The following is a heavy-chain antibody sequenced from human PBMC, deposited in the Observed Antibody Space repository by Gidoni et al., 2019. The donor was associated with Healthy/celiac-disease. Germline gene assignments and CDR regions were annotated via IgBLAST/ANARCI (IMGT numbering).Heavy chain of an antibody. CDR3: ARAKKSSGYSSGNYYYGMDV. J-gene: IGHJ6*02. CDR2: IYYSGST. D-gene: IGHD6-19*01. Sequence: QVQLQESGPGLVKPSETLSLTCTVSGGPTSSSYWSWIRQPPGKGLEWIGYIYYSGSTNYNPSLKSRVTISVDTSKNQFSLKLSSVTAADTAVYYCARAKKSSGYSSGNYYYGMDVWGQGTTVTVSS. CDR1: GGPTSSSY. V-gene: IGHV4-59*01.